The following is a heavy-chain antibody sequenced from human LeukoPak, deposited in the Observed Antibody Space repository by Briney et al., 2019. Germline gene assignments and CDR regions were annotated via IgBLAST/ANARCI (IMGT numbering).Heavy chain of an antibody. V-gene: IGHV4-59*08. D-gene: IGHD3-16*02. CDR1: GASISSYY. CDR2: FYYSGST. CDR3: ARQDYDYVWGSYRPNWFDP. Sequence: PSETLSLTCTVSGASISSYYWSWIRQPPGKGLEWIGYFYYSGSTNYNPSLKSRVTISVDTSKNQFSLKLSSVTAADTAVYYCARQDYDYVWGSYRPNWFDPWGQGTLVTVSS. J-gene: IGHJ5*02.